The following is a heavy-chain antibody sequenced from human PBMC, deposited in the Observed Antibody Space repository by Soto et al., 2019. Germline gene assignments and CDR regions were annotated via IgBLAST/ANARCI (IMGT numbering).Heavy chain of an antibody. CDR1: GYTFTTFW. J-gene: IGHJ5*02. V-gene: IGHV5-10-1*01. CDR2: NDPGDTYA. Sequence: GESLKISCTGFGYTFTTFWISWVRQMPGKGLEWMGRNDPGDTYATYSPAFQGHVAISADKATSTAYLQWSSLKASDTAMYFCARIYCTTTTCDSWFDPWGQGTLVTVSS. D-gene: IGHD2-2*01. CDR3: ARIYCTTTTCDSWFDP.